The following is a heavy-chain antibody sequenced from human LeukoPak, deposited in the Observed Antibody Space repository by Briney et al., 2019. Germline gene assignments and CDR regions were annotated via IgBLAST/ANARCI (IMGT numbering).Heavy chain of an antibody. CDR1: GGSISSSNW. Sequence: PSGTLSLTCAVSGGSISSSNWWSWVRQPPGKGLEWIGEIYHSGSTNYNPSIKSRVTISVDKSKNQFSLKLSSVTAADTAVYYCARHVGYSGSYWIAKLPGPFDYWGQGTLVTVSS. V-gene: IGHV4-4*02. CDR3: ARHVGYSGSYWIAKLPGPFDY. D-gene: IGHD1-26*01. J-gene: IGHJ4*02. CDR2: IYHSGST.